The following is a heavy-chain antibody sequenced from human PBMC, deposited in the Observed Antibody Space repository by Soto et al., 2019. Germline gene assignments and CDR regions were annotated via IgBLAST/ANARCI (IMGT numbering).Heavy chain of an antibody. D-gene: IGHD5-18*01. V-gene: IGHV4-39*01. CDR3: ARPSEYSYGYGFYFDY. Sequence: SETLSLTCTVSGGSISSGGYYWSWIRQHPGKGLEWIGSIYYSGSTYYNPSLKSRVTISVDTSKNQFSLKLSSVTAADTAVYYCARPSEYSYGYGFYFDYWGQGTLVTVSS. CDR1: GGSISSGGYY. J-gene: IGHJ4*02. CDR2: IYYSGST.